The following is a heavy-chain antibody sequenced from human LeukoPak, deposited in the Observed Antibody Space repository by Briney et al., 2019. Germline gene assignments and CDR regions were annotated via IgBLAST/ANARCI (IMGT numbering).Heavy chain of an antibody. CDR1: GFTFGDYA. Sequence: PGGSLRLSCTASGFTFGDYAMSWVRQAPGKGLEWVGFIRSKAYGGTTEYAASVKGRFTISRDDSKSIAYLQMNSLKTEDTAVYYCTRGKSSSWYGVYMDVWGKGTTVTVSS. J-gene: IGHJ6*03. CDR2: IRSKAYGGTT. V-gene: IGHV3-49*04. D-gene: IGHD6-13*01. CDR3: TRGKSSSWYGVYMDV.